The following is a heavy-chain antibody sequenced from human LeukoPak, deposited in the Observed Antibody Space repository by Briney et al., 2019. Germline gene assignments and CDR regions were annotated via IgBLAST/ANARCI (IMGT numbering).Heavy chain of an antibody. CDR1: GFTFSSYW. D-gene: IGHD3-3*01. CDR3: AKEYYDFWSGLYYFDY. V-gene: IGHV3-23*01. Sequence: GGSLRLSCAASGFTFSSYWMHWVRQAPGKGLEWVSAISGSGGSTYYADSVKGRFTISRDNSKNTLYLQMNSLRAEDTAVYYCAKEYYDFWSGLYYFDYWGQGTLVTVSS. CDR2: ISGSGGST. J-gene: IGHJ4*02.